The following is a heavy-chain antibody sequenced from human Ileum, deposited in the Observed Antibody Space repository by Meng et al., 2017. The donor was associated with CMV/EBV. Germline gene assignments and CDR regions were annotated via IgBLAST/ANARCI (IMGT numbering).Heavy chain of an antibody. V-gene: IGHV4-61*02. CDR2: TDTSGST. CDR1: GDFIRSGNYY. CDR3: VRKSFSFVGGMDV. J-gene: IGHJ6*02. D-gene: IGHD2-21*01. Sequence: QVQLQESGPRLVKPSQTLSLTCTVSGDFIRSGNYYWTWIRQPAGKGLEWIGRTDTSGSTNYNPSLRTRVTISVDTSKNQFSLRLTSVTAADTAVYYCVRKSFSFVGGMDVWGQGTMVTVSS.